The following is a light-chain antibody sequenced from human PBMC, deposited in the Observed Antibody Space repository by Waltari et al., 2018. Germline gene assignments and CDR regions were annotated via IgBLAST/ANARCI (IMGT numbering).Light chain of an antibody. CDR2: AGS. CDR3: QNHERLPAT. Sequence: VLTQSPGTLSLSPGERATLSCRASQSSSKYLVWYQQRPGHAPRLLIYAGSTRAAGIPDRFSGSGYGTDFTLTISRLEPEDFAMYYCQNHERLPATFGQGTKVEFK. CDR1: QSSSKY. J-gene: IGKJ1*01. V-gene: IGKV3-20*01.